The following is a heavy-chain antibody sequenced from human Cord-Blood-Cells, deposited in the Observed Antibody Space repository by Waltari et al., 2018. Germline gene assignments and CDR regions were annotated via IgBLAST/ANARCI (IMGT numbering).Heavy chain of an antibody. V-gene: IGHV1-69*01. D-gene: IGHD4-4*01. Sequence: QVQLVQSGAEVKKPGSSVKVSCKASGGTFSSYAISWVRQAPGQGLEWMGGIIPIVGTANYAKKFQGRVTITADESTSTAYMELSSLRSEDTAVYYCAGPTTVTSDYYYYYMDVWGKGTTVTVSS. J-gene: IGHJ6*03. CDR1: GGTFSSYA. CDR2: IIPIVGTA. CDR3: AGPTTVTSDYYYYYMDV.